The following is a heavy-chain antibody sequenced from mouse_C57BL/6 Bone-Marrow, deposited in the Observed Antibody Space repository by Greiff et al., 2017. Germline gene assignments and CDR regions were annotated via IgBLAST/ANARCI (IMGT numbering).Heavy chain of an antibody. Sequence: VQLQQPGAELVRPGSSVKLSCKASGYTFTSYWMHWVKQRPIQGLEWIGNIDPSDSDTNYNQKFKDKATLTVDKSSSTAYMQLISLTSEDSAVYYCANSGTTVVASPAYWGRGTLVTVSA. CDR3: ANSGTTVVASPAY. D-gene: IGHD1-1*01. V-gene: IGHV1-52*01. J-gene: IGHJ3*01. CDR1: GYTFTSYW. CDR2: IDPSDSDT.